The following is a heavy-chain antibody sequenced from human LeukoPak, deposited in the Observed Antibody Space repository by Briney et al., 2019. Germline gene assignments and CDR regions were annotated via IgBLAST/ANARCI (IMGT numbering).Heavy chain of an antibody. CDR1: GASISSYY. J-gene: IGHJ3*01. D-gene: IGHD6-6*01. Sequence: KPSETLSLTCTVSGASISSYYWNWIRQPPGKGLEWIGYIYYSGSTNYNPSLKSRVTTLVDTSKNQFSLRLSSVTAADTAVYYCAREYSSSSGRRAFDFWGQGTMVTVSS. CDR3: AREYSSSSGRRAFDF. CDR2: IYYSGST. V-gene: IGHV4-59*08.